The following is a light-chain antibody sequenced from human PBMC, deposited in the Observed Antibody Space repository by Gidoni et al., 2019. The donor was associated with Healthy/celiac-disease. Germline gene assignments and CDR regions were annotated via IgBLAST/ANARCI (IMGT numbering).Light chain of an antibody. J-gene: IGKJ1*01. CDR3: QQYNNWPRT. CDR1: QSVSSN. V-gene: IGKV3-15*01. CDR2: GAS. Sequence: EIVMTQSPATLSVSPGERATLSCRASQSVSSNLAWYQQKPGQAPRLLLYGASHRSTGIPARVSGSGSGTEFTLTISSLQSEDFAVYYCQQYNNWPRTFXQXTKVEIK.